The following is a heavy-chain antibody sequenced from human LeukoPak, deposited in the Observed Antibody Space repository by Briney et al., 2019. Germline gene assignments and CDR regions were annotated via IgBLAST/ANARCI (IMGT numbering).Heavy chain of an antibody. CDR1: GGSFSGYY. Sequence: SETLSLTCAVYGGSFSGYYWSWIRQPPGKGLEWIGEINHSGSTNYNPSLKSRVTISADTSKNQFSLKLSSVTAAGTAVYYCAGGLPQVVPAAIGYYYYYYMDVWGKGTTVTVSS. J-gene: IGHJ6*03. V-gene: IGHV4-34*01. CDR2: INHSGST. CDR3: AGGLPQVVPAAIGYYYYYYMDV. D-gene: IGHD2-2*02.